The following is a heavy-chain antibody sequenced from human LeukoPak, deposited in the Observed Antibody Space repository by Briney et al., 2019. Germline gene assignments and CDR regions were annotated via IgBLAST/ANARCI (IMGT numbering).Heavy chain of an antibody. Sequence: PSETMSLTYTVSGGSISSYYWSWIRQPPGKGLEWIGYIYYSGSTNYNPSLKSRVTISVDTSKNQFSLKLSSVTAADTAVYYCAREGHYDSSGYYYDPEYFQHWGQGTLVTVSS. CDR2: IYYSGST. J-gene: IGHJ1*01. CDR1: GGSISSYY. D-gene: IGHD3-22*01. CDR3: AREGHYDSSGYYYDPEYFQH. V-gene: IGHV4-59*01.